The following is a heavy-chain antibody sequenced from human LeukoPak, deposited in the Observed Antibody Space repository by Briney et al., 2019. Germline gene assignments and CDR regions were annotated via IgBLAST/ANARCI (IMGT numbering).Heavy chain of an antibody. Sequence: ASVKVSCKVSGYSLSELSMHWVRQAPGKGLEWMGSFDPEDGETFYAQNFQGRVTMTLDTSTDTAYMELSSLRSEDTAVYYCASGHTTYFFQDWGQGTLVSVSS. CDR2: FDPEDGET. CDR3: ASGHTTYFFQD. J-gene: IGHJ4*02. D-gene: IGHD3-9*01. CDR1: GYSLSELS. V-gene: IGHV1-24*01.